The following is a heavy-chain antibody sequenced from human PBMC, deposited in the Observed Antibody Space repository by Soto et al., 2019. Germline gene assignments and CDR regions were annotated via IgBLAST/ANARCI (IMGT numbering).Heavy chain of an antibody. V-gene: IGHV5-51*01. CDR2: IYPDDSVV. J-gene: IGHJ3*02. CDR1: GYSFTNYW. Sequence: EVQLVQSGAEVKKPGESLRISCKGSGYSFTNYWIGRLRQMPGKGLEWMGIIYPDDSVVRYSPCFQAQVTISADKSVTTAYVQWSSLKASDPAMYYCARHKPNWGGLAFDIWGQGTMVTVSS. CDR3: ARHKPNWGGLAFDI. D-gene: IGHD3-10*01.